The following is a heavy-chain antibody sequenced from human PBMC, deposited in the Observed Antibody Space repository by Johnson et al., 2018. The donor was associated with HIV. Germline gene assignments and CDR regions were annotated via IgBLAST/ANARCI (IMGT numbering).Heavy chain of an antibody. D-gene: IGHD2-2*01. V-gene: IGHV3-11*04. Sequence: QVQLVESGGGLVKPGGSLRLSCAASGFTFSDYYMTWIRQAPGKGLEWLSFISSSGDIIRYADSVKGRFTISRDNAKNSLNLQMNSLRAEDTAVYYCARDTPFGYCSSTSCYAGGAFDIWGQGTMVTVSS. CDR3: ARDTPFGYCSSTSCYAGGAFDI. J-gene: IGHJ3*02. CDR1: GFTFSDYY. CDR2: ISSSGDII.